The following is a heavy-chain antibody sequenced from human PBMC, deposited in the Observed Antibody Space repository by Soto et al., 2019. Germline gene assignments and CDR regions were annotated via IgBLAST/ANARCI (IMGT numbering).Heavy chain of an antibody. CDR2: IYHSGST. D-gene: IGHD3-3*01. J-gene: IGHJ6*02. CDR1: CYSISSGYY. Sequence: SATLSLTCAVSCYSISSGYYCGWIRHPPWKLLEWIGSIYHSGSTYYNPSLKSRVTISVDTSKNQFSLKLSSVTAADTAVYYCARDDYDFWSGIYYYYGMDVWGQGTTVTVSS. V-gene: IGHV4-38-2*02. CDR3: ARDDYDFWSGIYYYYGMDV.